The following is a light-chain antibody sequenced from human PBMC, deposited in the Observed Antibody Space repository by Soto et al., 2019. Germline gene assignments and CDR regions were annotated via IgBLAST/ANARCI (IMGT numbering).Light chain of an antibody. J-gene: IGKJ3*01. V-gene: IGKV1-33*01. CDR3: QHYDNLPF. CDR1: QDLSSW. CDR2: AAS. Sequence: DIQITQSPSSLSASVGYRFTSTCRASQDLSSWLAWYQQKPGKAPKLLISAASTLQTGVPSRFSGSGSVTHFTFTISSLQPEDIATYYCQHYDNLPFFGPGTKVD.